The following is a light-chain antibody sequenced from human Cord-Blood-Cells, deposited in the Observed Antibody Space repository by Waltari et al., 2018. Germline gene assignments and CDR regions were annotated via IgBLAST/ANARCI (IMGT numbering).Light chain of an antibody. CDR2: EGS. Sequence: QSALTQPASVSGSPGQSITISCPGTSSDVGRYNLVSWYQQQPGKAPKLMIDEGSKRPSGVSNRFSGSKSGNTASLTISELQAEDEADYYCCSYAGSSTWVFGGGTKLTVL. V-gene: IGLV2-23*01. CDR1: SSDVGRYNL. J-gene: IGLJ3*02. CDR3: CSYAGSSTWV.